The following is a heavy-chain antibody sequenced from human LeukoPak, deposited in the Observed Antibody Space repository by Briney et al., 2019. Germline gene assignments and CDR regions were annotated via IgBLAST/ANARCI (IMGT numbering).Heavy chain of an antibody. CDR1: GYTFTSYG. CDR3: ARDQVVTPPDAFDI. Sequence: GASVKVSCKASGYTFTSYGISWVRQAPGQGLEWMGWISAYNSNTNYAQKLQGRVTMTTDTSTSTAYMELRSLRSDDTAVYYCARDQVVTPPDAFDIWGQGTMVTVSS. D-gene: IGHD2-21*02. J-gene: IGHJ3*02. V-gene: IGHV1-18*01. CDR2: ISAYNSNT.